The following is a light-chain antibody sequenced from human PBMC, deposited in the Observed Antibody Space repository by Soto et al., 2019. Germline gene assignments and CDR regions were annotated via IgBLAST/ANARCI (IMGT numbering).Light chain of an antibody. Sequence: DIQMTQSPSYVSASVGDRVTISCRASQDISNWLAWYQQKPGEAPKXXIYAASNLQSGVPSKFSVSGYGTDFNLTISSLQTEDFAVYYCQQARRFPITFGQGTRLEI. CDR2: AAS. V-gene: IGKV1-12*01. CDR1: QDISNW. CDR3: QQARRFPIT. J-gene: IGKJ5*01.